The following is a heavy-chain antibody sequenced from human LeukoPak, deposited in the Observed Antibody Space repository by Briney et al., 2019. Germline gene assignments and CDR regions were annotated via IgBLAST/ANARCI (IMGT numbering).Heavy chain of an antibody. V-gene: IGHV1-46*01. D-gene: IGHD1-26*01. CDR1: GYTFTSYY. CDR3: ARGGATYFDF. J-gene: IGHJ4*02. CDR2: INPSGGSTT. Sequence: ASVKVSCTASGYTFTSYYMHWVRQAPGQGLEWMGIINPSGGSTTSYAQKFQGRVAMTRDMSTSTVYMEVSSLRSEDTAMYYCARGGATYFDFWGQGTLVTVSS.